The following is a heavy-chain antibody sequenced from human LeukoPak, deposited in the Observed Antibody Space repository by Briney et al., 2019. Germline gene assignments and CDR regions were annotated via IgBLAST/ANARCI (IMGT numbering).Heavy chain of an antibody. CDR3: ARVRRGSSSWYSYYYGMDV. J-gene: IGHJ6*02. Sequence: SETLSLTCAVCGVSFSGYYWSWIRQPPGKGLEWIGEINHSGSTNYNPSLKSRVTISVDTSKNQFSLKLSSVTAADTAVYYCARVRRGSSSWYSYYYGMDVWGQGTTVTVSS. V-gene: IGHV4-34*01. D-gene: IGHD6-13*01. CDR2: INHSGST. CDR1: GVSFSGYY.